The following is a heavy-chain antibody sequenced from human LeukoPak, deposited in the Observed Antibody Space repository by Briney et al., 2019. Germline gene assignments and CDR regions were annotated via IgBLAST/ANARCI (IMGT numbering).Heavy chain of an antibody. D-gene: IGHD7-27*01. Sequence: GGSLRLSCTASGFTFSSYTMTWVRQAPGKGLKWVSTITTGDGDTYYADSVKGRFTVSRDDSKNTLYLQMNSLRAEDTAVYYCAKDGGLWVSAHWGDSWGRGTLVTVSS. CDR3: AKDGGLWVSAHWGDS. CDR1: GFTFSSYT. V-gene: IGHV3-23*01. CDR2: ITTGDGDT. J-gene: IGHJ4*02.